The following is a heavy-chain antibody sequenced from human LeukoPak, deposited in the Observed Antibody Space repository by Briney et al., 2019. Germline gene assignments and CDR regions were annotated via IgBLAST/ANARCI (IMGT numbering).Heavy chain of an antibody. J-gene: IGHJ3*02. CDR3: ARDSREYSSSSYGAFDI. D-gene: IGHD6-6*01. CDR2: IIPIFGTA. CDR1: GGTFSSYA. V-gene: IGHV1-69*01. Sequence: GSSVKVSCKASGGTFSSYAISWVRQAPGQGLEWMGGIIPIFGTANYAQKFQGRVTITADESTSTAYMELSSLRSEDTAVYYCARDSREYSSSSYGAFDIWGQGTMVTVSS.